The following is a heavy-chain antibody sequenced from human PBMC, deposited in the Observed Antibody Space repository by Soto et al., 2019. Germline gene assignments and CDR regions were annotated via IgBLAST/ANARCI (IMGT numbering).Heavy chain of an antibody. CDR1: GYTFTSYD. CDR2: MNPNSGNT. D-gene: IGHD3-10*01. CDR3: ARGPGVLLWFGDTKNWFDP. Sequence: QVQLVQSGAEVKKPGASVKVSCKASGYTFTSYDSNWVRQATGQGLEWMGWMNPNSGNTGYAQKFQGRVTMTRNTSISTAYMELSSLRSEDTAVYYCARGPGVLLWFGDTKNWFDPWGQGTLVTVSS. J-gene: IGHJ5*02. V-gene: IGHV1-8*01.